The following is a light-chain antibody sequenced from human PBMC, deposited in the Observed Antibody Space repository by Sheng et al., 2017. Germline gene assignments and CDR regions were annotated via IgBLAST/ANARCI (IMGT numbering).Light chain of an antibody. J-gene: IGKJ2*01. V-gene: IGKV1-5*03. CDR2: KAS. CDR3: QQCNSYSYT. CDR1: QSISNC. Sequence: DIQMTQSPSTLSASVGDRVTITCRASQSISNCLAWYQQRPGRAPKLLIYKASTLVSGVPSRFSGSGSETEFTLAISSLQPADSATYYCQQCNSYSYTFGQGTKLEI.